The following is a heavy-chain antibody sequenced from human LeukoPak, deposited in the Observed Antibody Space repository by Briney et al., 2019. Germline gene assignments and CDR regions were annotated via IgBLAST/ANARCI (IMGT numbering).Heavy chain of an antibody. V-gene: IGHV1-18*01. CDR1: GYTFTSYG. Sequence: ASVKVSCKASGYTFTSYGISWVRQAPGQGLEWMGWISAYNGNTNYAQKLQGRVTMTTDTSTSTAYMELRSLRSDDTAVYYCARGLEAYETYYYDSSGYYYPDYWGQGTLVTVSS. CDR3: ARGLEAYETYYYDSSGYYYPDY. D-gene: IGHD3-22*01. J-gene: IGHJ4*02. CDR2: ISAYNGNT.